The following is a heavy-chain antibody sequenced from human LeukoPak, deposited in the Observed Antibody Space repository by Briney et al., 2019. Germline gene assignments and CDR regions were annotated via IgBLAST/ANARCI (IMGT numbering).Heavy chain of an antibody. CDR1: GYTFTSYY. CDR2: INPSGGST. Sequence: ASVTVSCKASGYTFTSYYMHWVRQAPGQGLEWMGIINPSGGSTSYAQKFQGRVTMTRDTSTSTVYMELSSLRSEDTAVYYCARDLVEYYDSSGYEFDYWGQGTLVTVSS. D-gene: IGHD3-22*01. CDR3: ARDLVEYYDSSGYEFDY. J-gene: IGHJ4*02. V-gene: IGHV1-46*01.